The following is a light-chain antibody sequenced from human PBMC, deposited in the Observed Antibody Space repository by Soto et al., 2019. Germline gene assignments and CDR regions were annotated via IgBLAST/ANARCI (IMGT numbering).Light chain of an antibody. Sequence: EIVVTQSPGTLSLSPGERATISCRASQRVSSRYFAWFQQRPGQVPRLLIFGSSSRAPGIPDRFSGSGSGTDFTLTISRLEPEDFGVYYCQQYYHSPRTFGQGTKV. J-gene: IGKJ1*01. CDR1: QRVSSRY. CDR3: QQYYHSPRT. V-gene: IGKV3-20*01. CDR2: GSS.